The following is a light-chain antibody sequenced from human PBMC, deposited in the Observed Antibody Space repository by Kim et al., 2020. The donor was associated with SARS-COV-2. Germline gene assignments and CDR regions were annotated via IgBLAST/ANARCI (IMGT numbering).Light chain of an antibody. V-gene: IGKV3-20*01. J-gene: IGKJ1*01. CDR3: QQYGSSPQT. CDR1: QSSSGSY. CDR2: NAS. Sequence: APSESAVIFCRPGQSSSGSYLAWYQQKPGKAPRLLIYNASTMATGIPARFSGSGSGTDFTLTISRLEPEDFAAYYCQQYGSSPQTFGQGTKVDIK.